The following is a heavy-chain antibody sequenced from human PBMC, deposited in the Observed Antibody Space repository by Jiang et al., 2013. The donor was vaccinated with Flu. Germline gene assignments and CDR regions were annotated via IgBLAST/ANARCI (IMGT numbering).Heavy chain of an antibody. Sequence: GLVWVSRINTDGSSTSYADSVKGRFTISRDNAKNTLYLQMNSLRNEDTAAYYCSKDTFGFEDYWGQGALVSVSS. J-gene: IGHJ4*02. CDR2: INTDGSST. CDR3: SKDTFGFEDY. D-gene: IGHD2/OR15-2a*01. V-gene: IGHV3-74*01.